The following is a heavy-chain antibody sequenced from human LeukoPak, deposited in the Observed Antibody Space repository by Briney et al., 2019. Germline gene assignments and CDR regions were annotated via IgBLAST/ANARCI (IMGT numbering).Heavy chain of an antibody. Sequence: SVKVSCKASGGTFSSYAISWVRQAPGQGLEWMGRIIPILGIANYAQKFQGRVTITADKSTSTAYMELSSLRSEDTAVYYCAREAPLLLWVGERRGPALNWFDPWGQGTLVTVSS. CDR3: AREAPLLLWVGERRGPALNWFDP. CDR1: GGTFSSYA. J-gene: IGHJ5*02. V-gene: IGHV1-69*04. CDR2: IIPILGIA. D-gene: IGHD3-10*01.